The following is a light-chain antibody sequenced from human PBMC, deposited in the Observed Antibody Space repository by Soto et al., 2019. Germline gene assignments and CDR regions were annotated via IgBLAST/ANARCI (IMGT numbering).Light chain of an antibody. CDR3: QQTYMVPYT. CDR2: GVS. J-gene: IGKJ2*01. CDR1: QRVRTY. Sequence: DIQMAQSPSSLSSSVVDRCTITCVASQRVRTYFNWSYQKSGGAPKLLIHGVSKLENGTPSRFSGSGLATDFTLTINTLQPEDFAVYFCQQTYMVPYTFGQGTKVDIK. V-gene: IGKV1-39*01.